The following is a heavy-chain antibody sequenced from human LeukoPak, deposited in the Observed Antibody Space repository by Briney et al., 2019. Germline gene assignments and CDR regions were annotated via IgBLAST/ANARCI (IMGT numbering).Heavy chain of an antibody. CDR2: IYPGDSDT. V-gene: IGHV5-51*01. J-gene: IGHJ4*02. Sequence: GESLKISCKASGYSFTNYWIGWVRQMSGKGLEWMGIIYPGDSDTTYSPSFQGQVTISADKSISTAYLQWSSLEASDTAIYYCARRGYSGYGEFDFWGQGTLVTVSS. CDR1: GYSFTNYW. D-gene: IGHD5-12*01. CDR3: ARRGYSGYGEFDF.